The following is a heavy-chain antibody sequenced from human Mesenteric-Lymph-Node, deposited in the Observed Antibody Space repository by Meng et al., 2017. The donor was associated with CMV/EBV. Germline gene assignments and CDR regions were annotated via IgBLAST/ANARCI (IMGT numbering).Heavy chain of an antibody. Sequence: SAYSLTADVITWVRQMPGKGLEWPGRIAPSDSYTNYSPSFQGHVTISADKSISTAYLQWSSLKASDTAIYYCARLAKGGVVAATPPDFWGQGTLVTVSS. CDR3: ARLAKGGVVAATPPDF. D-gene: IGHD2-15*01. CDR1: AYSLTADV. J-gene: IGHJ4*02. V-gene: IGHV5-10-1*01. CDR2: IAPSDSYT.